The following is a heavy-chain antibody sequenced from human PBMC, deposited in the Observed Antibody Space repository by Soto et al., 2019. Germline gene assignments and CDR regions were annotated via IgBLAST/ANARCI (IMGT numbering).Heavy chain of an antibody. CDR1: GFSVSTTY. D-gene: IGHD3-16*01. CDR2: IYSGGTS. J-gene: IGHJ4*02. CDR3: ARGYGTSYGFAF. V-gene: IGHV3-53*02. Sequence: EVQLVETGGTLVQPGGSLRLSCAASGFSVSTTYMTWVRQAPGKGLEWVAHIYSGGTSHHADYVKGRFTITRDNSENTLYLEMNSLRTEDTALYYCARGYGTSYGFAFWGQGTLVTVSS.